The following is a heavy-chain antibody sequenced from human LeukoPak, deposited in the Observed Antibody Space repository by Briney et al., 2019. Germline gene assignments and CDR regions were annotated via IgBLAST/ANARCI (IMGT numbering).Heavy chain of an antibody. J-gene: IGHJ5*01. CDR3: VRVSRSNWVFDS. CDR2: ISGSGDIT. CDR1: GFTLRQYD. D-gene: IGHD1-1*01. V-gene: IGHV3-23*01. Sequence: GGSLRLSCAASGFTLRQYDLSWVRQAPGKGLEWVSGISGSGDITNYADPVKGRFSISRDNSKNTLSLQVSGLRAEDTAVYCCVRVSRSNWVFDSWGQGTLVTVS.